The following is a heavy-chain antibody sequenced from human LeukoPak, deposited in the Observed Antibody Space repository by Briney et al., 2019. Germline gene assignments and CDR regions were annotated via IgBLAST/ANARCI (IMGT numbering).Heavy chain of an antibody. Sequence: SETLSLTCTVSGGSISSSSYYWGWVRQPPGKGLEWIGSIYYSGSTYYNPSLKSRVTISVDTSKNQFSLKLSSVTAADTAVYYCARHATTLRFLGSMDVWGKGTTVTVSS. V-gene: IGHV4-39*01. CDR2: IYYSGST. J-gene: IGHJ6*04. CDR1: GGSISSSSYY. D-gene: IGHD3-3*01. CDR3: ARHATTLRFLGSMDV.